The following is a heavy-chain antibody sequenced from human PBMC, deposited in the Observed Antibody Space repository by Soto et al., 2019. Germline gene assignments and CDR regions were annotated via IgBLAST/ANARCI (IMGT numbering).Heavy chain of an antibody. CDR1: GGSFSGYY. CDR3: ARDKITGLFDY. V-gene: IGHV4-34*01. J-gene: IGHJ4*02. CDR2: INHSGST. D-gene: IGHD2-8*02. Sequence: QVQLQQWGAGLLKPSETLSLTCAVYGGSFSGYYWTWIRQPPGTGLEWIVEINHSGSTNYNPSLKSLLPMSVYTTKNHCYLKLNSVTAADTAVYYCARDKITGLFDYWGQGTLVTVSS.